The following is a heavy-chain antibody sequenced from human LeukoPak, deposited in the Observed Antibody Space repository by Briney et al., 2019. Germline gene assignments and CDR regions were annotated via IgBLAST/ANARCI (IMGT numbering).Heavy chain of an antibody. CDR2: IKQDGSEE. CDR1: EFTFSTYW. Sequence: GGSLRLSCVGSEFTFSTYWMSCVRQAPGKGLEWLANIKQDGSEEYYVDSVKGRFTISRDNAKNSLYLQINSLRADDTAIYYCATEYKGYWGQGTLVTVSS. D-gene: IGHD2-15*01. J-gene: IGHJ4*02. V-gene: IGHV3-7*05. CDR3: ATEYKGY.